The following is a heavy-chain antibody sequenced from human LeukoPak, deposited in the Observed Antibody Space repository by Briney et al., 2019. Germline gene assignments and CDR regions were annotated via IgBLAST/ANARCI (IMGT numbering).Heavy chain of an antibody. V-gene: IGHV3-33*06. CDR1: GFTFSSYG. J-gene: IGHJ4*02. D-gene: IGHD3-3*01. CDR2: ILSDGSKE. Sequence: GGSLRLSCAASGFTFSSYGMHWVRQAPGKGLEWVAVILSDGSKEFYTDSVKGRFTISRDNSKNTLYLQMNSLRAEDTAVYHCAKGYDFWSGGIDYWGQGTLVTVSS. CDR3: AKGYDFWSGGIDY.